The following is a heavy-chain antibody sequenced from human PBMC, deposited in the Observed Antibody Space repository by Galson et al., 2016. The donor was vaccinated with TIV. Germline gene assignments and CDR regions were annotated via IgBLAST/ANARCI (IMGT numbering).Heavy chain of an antibody. J-gene: IGHJ3*01. CDR3: TRSDSYQKYAFDV. CDR2: INPKTGAI. V-gene: IGHV1-2*02. CDR1: GYTFTGYF. D-gene: IGHD3-16*02. Sequence: SVKVSCKASGYTFTGYFLHWVRQAPGHGPEWMGWINPKTGAITYAQNYQGRVTMTGDTSTSPVYTELNRLQSDDAAVYCCTRSDSYQKYAFDVWGQGTMVAVSS.